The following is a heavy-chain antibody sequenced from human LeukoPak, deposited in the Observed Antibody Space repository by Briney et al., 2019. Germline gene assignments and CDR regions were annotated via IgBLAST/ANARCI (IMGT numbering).Heavy chain of an antibody. CDR1: GYTFTNYD. CDR2: MNPKSGIT. Sequence: GASVKVSCTASGYTFTNYDINWVRQATGQGLEWMGWMNPKSGITGCAQKLQGRVTMTRNNSISTAYMELSSLRSEDTAMYFCARGPSLHTNWVGGRWFDPWGQGTRVTVSS. CDR3: ARGPSLHTNWVGGRWFDP. D-gene: IGHD1-1*01. J-gene: IGHJ5*02. V-gene: IGHV1-8*01.